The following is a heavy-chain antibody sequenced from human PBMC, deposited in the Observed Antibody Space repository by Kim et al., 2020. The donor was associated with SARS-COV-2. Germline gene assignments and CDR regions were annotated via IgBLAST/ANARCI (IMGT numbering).Heavy chain of an antibody. CDR3: ARGYCSGGSCSYYYFDY. D-gene: IGHD2-15*01. V-gene: IGHV3-13*01. J-gene: IGHJ4*02. Sequence: KGRFTQSRENAKNSLYLQMNSLRAGDTAVYYCARGYCSGGSCSYYYFDYWGQGTLVTVSS.